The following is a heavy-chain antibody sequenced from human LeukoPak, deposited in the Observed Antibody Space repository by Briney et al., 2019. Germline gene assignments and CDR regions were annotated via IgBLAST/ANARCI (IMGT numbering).Heavy chain of an antibody. J-gene: IGHJ6*02. D-gene: IGHD6-6*01. CDR1: GGTFSSSS. V-gene: IGHV1-69*13. Sequence: SVKVSCKASGGTFSSSSISWVRQAPGQGLEWMGGIIPIFGTANYAQKFQGRVTITADESTSTAYMELSSLRSEDTAVYYCATSEAAPYYYYGMDVWGQGTTVTVSS. CDR3: ATSEAAPYYYYGMDV. CDR2: IIPIFGTA.